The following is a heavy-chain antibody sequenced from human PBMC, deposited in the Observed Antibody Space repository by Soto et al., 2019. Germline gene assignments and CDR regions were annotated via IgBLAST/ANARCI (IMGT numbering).Heavy chain of an antibody. V-gene: IGHV3-23*01. CDR1: GFTVSSHA. D-gene: IGHD2-15*01. J-gene: IGHJ3*02. Sequence: EVQVLESGGGLVQPGGSLRLSCEGSGFTVSSHAMTWIRQAPGKGPEWVSTVTADGGTYYADSVKGRFAMSRDTSXXTXNVQMNSLGAEDTAAYYCAPHVSCSGGSCQYDAFAIRGQGTMVTVSS. CDR2: VTADGGT. CDR3: APHVSCSGGSCQYDAFAI.